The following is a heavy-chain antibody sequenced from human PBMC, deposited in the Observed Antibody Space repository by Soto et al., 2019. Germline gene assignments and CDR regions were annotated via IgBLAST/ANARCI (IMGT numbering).Heavy chain of an antibody. D-gene: IGHD3-9*01. CDR1: GFTVSSNY. CDR3: ARDNYDILTGSRTDY. J-gene: IGHJ4*02. Sequence: GGSLRLSCAASGFTVSSNYMSWVRQAPGKGLEWVSVIYSGGSTYYADSVKGRFTISRHNSKNTLYLQMNSLRAEDTAVYYCARDNYDILTGSRTDYWGQGTLVTVSS. CDR2: IYSGGST. V-gene: IGHV3-53*04.